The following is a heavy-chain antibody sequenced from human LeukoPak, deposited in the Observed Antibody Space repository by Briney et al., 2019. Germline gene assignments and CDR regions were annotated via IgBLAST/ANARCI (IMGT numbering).Heavy chain of an antibody. Sequence: GGSLRVSCAASGFTFSSHWMSCVRQAPGKGLEWVASIKQDGSEKYYVDSVKGRFTISRDNAKNSLYLQMNSLRAEDTALYYCARAPGEGWFDHWGQGTLVTVSS. D-gene: IGHD4-17*01. J-gene: IGHJ5*02. CDR3: ARAPGEGWFDH. V-gene: IGHV3-7*01. CDR2: IKQDGSEK. CDR1: GFTFSSHW.